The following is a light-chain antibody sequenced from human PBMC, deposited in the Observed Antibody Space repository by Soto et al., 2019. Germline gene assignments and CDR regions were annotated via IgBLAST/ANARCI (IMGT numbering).Light chain of an antibody. J-gene: IGKJ1*01. CDR2: DAS. Sequence: EIVLTQSPATLSLSPGERATLSCRASQSVSNFLAWYQQKPGQAPRLLISDASNRATGIPGRFSGSGSGTDFSLTISSLESEDFGVYYFQRRSSSPWTFGQGTKVEIK. CDR1: QSVSNF. CDR3: QRRSSSPWT. V-gene: IGKV3-11*01.